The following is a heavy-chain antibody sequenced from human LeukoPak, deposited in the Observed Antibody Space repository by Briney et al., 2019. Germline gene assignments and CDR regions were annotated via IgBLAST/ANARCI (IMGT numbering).Heavy chain of an antibody. V-gene: IGHV5-51*01. Sequence: GESLKISCKGSGYNFGSYWIGWVRQMPGKGLEWMGMIYPGDSDTRCSPSFQGQVTISADKSINTAYLQWSSLKASDTAMYYCARRRALGTTVVTWYFEYWGQGTLVTVSS. D-gene: IGHD4-23*01. CDR1: GYNFGSYW. CDR2: IYPGDSDT. CDR3: ARRRALGTTVVTWYFEY. J-gene: IGHJ4*02.